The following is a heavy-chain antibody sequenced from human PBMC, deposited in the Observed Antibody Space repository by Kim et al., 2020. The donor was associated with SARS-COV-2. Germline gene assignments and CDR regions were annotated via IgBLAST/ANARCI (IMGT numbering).Heavy chain of an antibody. V-gene: IGHV1-3*01. CDR3: ARNAHSLLGGFYFDY. CDR2: INAGNGNT. Sequence: ASVKVSCKASGYTFTSYAMHWVRQAPGQRLEWMGWINAGNGNTKYSQKFQGRVTITRDTSASTAYMELSSLRSEDTAVYYCARNAHSLLGGFYFDYWGQGTLVTVSS. J-gene: IGHJ4*02. CDR1: GYTFTSYA. D-gene: IGHD3-16*01.